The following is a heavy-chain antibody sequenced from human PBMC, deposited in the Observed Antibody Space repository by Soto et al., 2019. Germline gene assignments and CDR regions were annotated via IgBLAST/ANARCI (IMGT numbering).Heavy chain of an antibody. Sequence: TLSLTCIVSGDSVTSGSYYWTWLRQPPGKGLEWIGYISYTGRTFYNPSLNSRVSISVDTSKNQFSLKLSSVTAADAGVYYCSRLGEDCSSTSCYLGYYYAMDVWGQGTTVTVSS. CDR3: SRLGEDCSSTSCYLGYYYAMDV. V-gene: IGHV4-31*03. CDR1: GDSVTSGSYY. D-gene: IGHD2-2*01. J-gene: IGHJ6*02. CDR2: ISYTGRT.